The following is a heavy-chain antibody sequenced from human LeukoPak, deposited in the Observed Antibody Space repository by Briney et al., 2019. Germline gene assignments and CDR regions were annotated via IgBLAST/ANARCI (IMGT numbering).Heavy chain of an antibody. CDR2: IYSSGTT. D-gene: IGHD1-7*01. J-gene: IGHJ5*02. V-gene: IGHV4-4*07. CDR3: ARVTPGTSLVDP. CDR1: GDSISGYY. Sequence: SETLSLTCSVSGDSISGYYWTWIRQPAGKGLEWIGRIYSSGTTNYKSSLKSRVTMSVDTSKNQFSLKLGSVTAADTAIYYCARVTPGTSLVDPWGQGTLVTVSS.